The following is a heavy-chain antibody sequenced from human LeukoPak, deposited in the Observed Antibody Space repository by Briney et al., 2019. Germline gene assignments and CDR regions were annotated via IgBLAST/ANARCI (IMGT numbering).Heavy chain of an antibody. CDR3: AKRGATDWYHLDAFDI. D-gene: IGHD3-9*01. CDR2: IYPGDSDT. J-gene: IGHJ3*02. Sequence: GESLKISCKASGYSFTTYWIGWVRQMPGKGLEWMGIIYPGDSDTRYSTSFQGQVTISADTSITTAYLQWSSLKASDTAMCYCAKRGATDWYHLDAFDIWGQGTMVTVSS. CDR1: GYSFTTYW. V-gene: IGHV5-51*01.